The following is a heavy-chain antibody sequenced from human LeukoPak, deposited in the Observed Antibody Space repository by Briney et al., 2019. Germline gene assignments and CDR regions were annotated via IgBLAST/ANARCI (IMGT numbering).Heavy chain of an antibody. Sequence: TLSLTCTVSGGSISSGGYYWSWIRQHPGKGLEWIGYIYYSGSTYYNPSLKSRVTISVDTSKNQFSLKLSSVTAADTAVYYCARQDSSSWYYFDYWGQGTLVTVSS. CDR2: IYYSGST. CDR3: ARQDSSSWYYFDY. J-gene: IGHJ4*02. D-gene: IGHD6-13*01. CDR1: GGSISSGGYY. V-gene: IGHV4-31*03.